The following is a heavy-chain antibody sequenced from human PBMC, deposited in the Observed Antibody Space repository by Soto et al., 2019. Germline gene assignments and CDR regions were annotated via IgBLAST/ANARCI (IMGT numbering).Heavy chain of an antibody. J-gene: IGHJ6*02. CDR1: GFTFSSYG. Sequence: GGSLRLSCAASGFTFSSYGMHWVRQAPGKGLEWVAVISYDGSNKYYADSVKGRFTISRDNSKNTLYLQMNSLRAEDTAVYYCAKRLGYCSGGSCYYSYYYGMDVWGQGTTVTVYS. D-gene: IGHD2-15*01. CDR3: AKRLGYCSGGSCYYSYYYGMDV. CDR2: ISYDGSNK. V-gene: IGHV3-30*18.